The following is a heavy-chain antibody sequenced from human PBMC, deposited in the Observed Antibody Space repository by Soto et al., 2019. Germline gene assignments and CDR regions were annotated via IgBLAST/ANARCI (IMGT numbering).Heavy chain of an antibody. Sequence: QLQLQESGPGLVKPSETLSLTCTVTGGSISDDTYYWGWIRQPPGKGLEWIGSIYYSGTSSYNPSLKSRVTMSVDTSKKQLSLRLSSVPAADTAVYYCARLHCHSPNFVPLDPWGQGTLVTVSS. CDR2: IYYSGTS. J-gene: IGHJ5*02. D-gene: IGHD2-2*01. V-gene: IGHV4-39*01. CDR1: GGSISDDTYY. CDR3: ARLHCHSPNFVPLDP.